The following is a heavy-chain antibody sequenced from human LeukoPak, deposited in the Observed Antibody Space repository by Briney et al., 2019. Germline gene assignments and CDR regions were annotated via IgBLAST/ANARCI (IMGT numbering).Heavy chain of an antibody. Sequence: PGRSLRLSCAASGFTFSSYAMHWVRQAPGKGLEWGAVISYDGSNKYYADSVKGRFTISRDNSKNTLYLQMNSLRAEDTAVYYCARRPVYYYYGMDVWGKGTTVTVSS. CDR1: GFTFSSYA. J-gene: IGHJ6*04. CDR3: ARRPVYYYYGMDV. CDR2: ISYDGSNK. V-gene: IGHV3-30*04.